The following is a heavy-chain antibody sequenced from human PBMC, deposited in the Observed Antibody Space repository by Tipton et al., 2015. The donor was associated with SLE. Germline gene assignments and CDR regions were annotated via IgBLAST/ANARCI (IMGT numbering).Heavy chain of an antibody. CDR1: GFTFSSYS. V-gene: IGHV3-21*01. CDR3: ARASVVPAADDAFDI. D-gene: IGHD2-2*01. Sequence: SLRLSCAASGFTFSSYSMNWVRQAPGKGLEWVSSISSSSSYIYYADSVKGRFTISRDNAKNSLYLQMNSLRAEDTAVYYCARASVVPAADDAFDIWGQGTMVTVSS. CDR2: ISSSSSYI. J-gene: IGHJ3*02.